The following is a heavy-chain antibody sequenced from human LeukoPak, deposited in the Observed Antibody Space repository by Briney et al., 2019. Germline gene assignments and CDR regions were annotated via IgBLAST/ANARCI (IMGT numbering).Heavy chain of an antibody. CDR1: GFTFSSYG. CDR2: ISYNGNSR. Sequence: PGGSLRLSCAASGFTFSSYGMHWVRQAPGKGLEWVSFISYNGNSRYYTDSVKGRFTISRDNSKNLFYLEMNSLRDEDTAIYYCAKDQSIVGATPYFDYWGQGTLVTVSS. V-gene: IGHV3-30*18. J-gene: IGHJ4*02. CDR3: AKDQSIVGATPYFDY. D-gene: IGHD1-26*01.